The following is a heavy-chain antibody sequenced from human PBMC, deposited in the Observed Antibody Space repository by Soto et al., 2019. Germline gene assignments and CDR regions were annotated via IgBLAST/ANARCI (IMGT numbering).Heavy chain of an antibody. V-gene: IGHV3-11*04. CDR3: AREGMGMGVLVPAAILGYYYYYGMDV. Sequence: GGSLRLSCAASGFTFSDYYMSWIRQAPGKGLEWLSYISSSSSTIYYADSVKGRFTISRDNAKNSLYLQMNSLRDEDTAVYYSAREGMGMGVLVPAAILGYYYYYGMDVWGQGTTVTVSS. CDR1: GFTFSDYY. CDR2: ISSSSSTI. J-gene: IGHJ6*02. D-gene: IGHD2-2*01.